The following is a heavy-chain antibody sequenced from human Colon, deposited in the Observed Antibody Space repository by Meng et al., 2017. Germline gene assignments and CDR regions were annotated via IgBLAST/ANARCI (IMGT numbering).Heavy chain of an antibody. CDR2: INADSGGT. D-gene: IGHD6-19*01. J-gene: IGHJ4*02. V-gene: IGHV1-2*06. CDR3: AKIHLGDSGLDY. Sequence: QVQLVQLGAEVRKPGAQVKVSCKPLGSSLSGYMLHWVRQVPGQGLEWMGRINADSGGTNYAEKFQGRVTLTRDTSINTAYMEVTSLRSDDTAVYYCAKIHLGDSGLDYWGQGTLVTVSS. CDR1: GSSLSGYM.